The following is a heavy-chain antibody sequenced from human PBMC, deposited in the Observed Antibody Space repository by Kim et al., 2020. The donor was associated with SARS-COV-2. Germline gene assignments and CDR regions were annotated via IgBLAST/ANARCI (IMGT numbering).Heavy chain of an antibody. J-gene: IGHJ4*02. D-gene: IGHD3-9*01. CDR3: ARALRYFDWLLDY. Sequence: YATSVKGRFTISRDNSKNTLYLQMNSRRAEDTAVYYCARALRYFDWLLDYWGQGTLVTVSS. V-gene: IGHV3-30*01.